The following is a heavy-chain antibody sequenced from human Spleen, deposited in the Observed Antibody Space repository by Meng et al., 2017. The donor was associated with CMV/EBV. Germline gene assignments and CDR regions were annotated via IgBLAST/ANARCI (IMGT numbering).Heavy chain of an antibody. CDR3: ARSRRVRGVIITHYYYYGMDV. V-gene: IGHV3-23*01. D-gene: IGHD3-10*01. CDR1: GFTFSSYA. Sequence: GESLKISCAASGFTFSSYAMSWVRQAPGKGLEWVSAISGSGGSTYYADSVKGRFTISRDNSKNTLYLQMNSLRAEDTAVYYCARSRRVRGVIITHYYYYGMDVWGQGTTVTVSS. J-gene: IGHJ6*02. CDR2: ISGSGGST.